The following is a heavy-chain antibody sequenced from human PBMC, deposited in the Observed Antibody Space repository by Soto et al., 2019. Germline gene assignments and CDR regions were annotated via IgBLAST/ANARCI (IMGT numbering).Heavy chain of an antibody. J-gene: IGHJ6*03. D-gene: IGHD4-17*01. V-gene: IGHV1-8*01. CDR2: MNPNSGNT. Sequence: ASVKVSCKASGYTFTSYDINWVRQATGQGLEWMGWMNPNSGNTGYAQKFQGRVTMTRNTSISTAYMELSSLRSEDTAVYYCSRSAGDDYGLEYYYYYYYMDVWGKGTTVTVSS. CDR3: SRSAGDDYGLEYYYYYYYMDV. CDR1: GYTFTSYD.